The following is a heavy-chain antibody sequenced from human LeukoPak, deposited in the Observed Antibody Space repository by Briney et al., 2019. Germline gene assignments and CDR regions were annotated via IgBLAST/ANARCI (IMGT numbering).Heavy chain of an antibody. J-gene: IGHJ5*02. CDR1: GFTFSSYW. Sequence: PGGSLRLSCAASGFTFSSYWMHWVRQAPGKGLVWVSRINSDGSSTSYADSVKGRFTISRDNGKNTVYLQMNSLRPEDTAVYYCARDRPHNWFDPWGQGTLVTVSS. V-gene: IGHV3-74*01. CDR3: ARDRPHNWFDP. CDR2: INSDGSST.